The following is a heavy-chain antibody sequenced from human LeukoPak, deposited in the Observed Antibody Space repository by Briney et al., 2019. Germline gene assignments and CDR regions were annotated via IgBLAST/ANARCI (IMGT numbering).Heavy chain of an antibody. CDR2: ISGSGGST. D-gene: IGHD6-13*01. CDR3: AFRGYSSSWYTLGY. Sequence: PGGSLRLSCAASGFTFSSYAMSWVRQAPGKGLEWVSAISGSGGSTYYADSVKGRFTISRDNSKNTLYLQMNSLRAEDTAVYYCAFRGYSSSWYTLGYWGRGTLVTVSS. CDR1: GFTFSSYA. J-gene: IGHJ4*02. V-gene: IGHV3-23*01.